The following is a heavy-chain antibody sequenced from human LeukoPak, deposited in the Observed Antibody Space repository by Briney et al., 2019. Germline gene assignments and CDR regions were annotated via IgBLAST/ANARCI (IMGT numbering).Heavy chain of an antibody. Sequence: PSETLSLTCTVSGGSISSYYWSWIRQPPGKGLEWIGYIYYSGSTNYNPSLKSRVTISLDTSKNQFSLKMSSVTAADTAVYYCARDAAAGVFFDYWGQGTLVTVSS. V-gene: IGHV4-59*01. CDR2: IYYSGST. CDR1: GGSISSYY. D-gene: IGHD6-13*01. CDR3: ARDAAAGVFFDY. J-gene: IGHJ4*02.